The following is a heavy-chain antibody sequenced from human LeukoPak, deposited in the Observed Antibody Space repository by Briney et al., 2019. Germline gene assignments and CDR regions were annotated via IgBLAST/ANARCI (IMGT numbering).Heavy chain of an antibody. V-gene: IGHV3-48*03. CDR2: ISSSGSTI. Sequence: PGGSLRLSCAASGFTFSSYEMNWVRQAPGKGLEWVSYISSSGSTIYYADSVKGRFTISRDNAKNSLYLQMNSLRAEDTAVYYCARAPTIIAAADAYWGQGTLVTVSS. CDR1: GFTFSSYE. J-gene: IGHJ4*02. D-gene: IGHD6-13*01. CDR3: ARAPTIIAAADAY.